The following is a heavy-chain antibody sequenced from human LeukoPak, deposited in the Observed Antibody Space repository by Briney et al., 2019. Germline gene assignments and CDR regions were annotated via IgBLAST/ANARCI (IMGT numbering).Heavy chain of an antibody. Sequence: TLSLTCTVSGGSISSGSYYWSWIRQAAGKGVEWIGRIYTGGSTNYNPSLKSRVTISVDTSKNQFSLKLSSVTAADTAVYYCARDKRGGSPSYLDYWGQGTLVTVSS. CDR2: IYTGGST. D-gene: IGHD2-15*01. J-gene: IGHJ4*02. CDR3: ARDKRGGSPSYLDY. CDR1: GGSISSGSYY. V-gene: IGHV4-61*02.